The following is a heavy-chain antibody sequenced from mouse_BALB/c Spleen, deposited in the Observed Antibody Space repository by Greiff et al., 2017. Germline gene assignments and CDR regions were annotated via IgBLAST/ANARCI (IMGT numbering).Heavy chain of an antibody. V-gene: IGHV14-3*02. CDR3: ARGGSGYVSWFAY. CDR2: INPANGNT. CDR1: GFNIKDTY. D-gene: IGHD3-1*01. Sequence: VQLQQSGAELVKPGASVKLSCTASGFNIKDTYMHWVKQRPEQGLEWIGRINPANGNTKYDPKFQGKATITADTSSNTAYLQLSSLTSEDTAVYYCARGGSGYVSWFAYWGQGTLVTVSA. J-gene: IGHJ3*01.